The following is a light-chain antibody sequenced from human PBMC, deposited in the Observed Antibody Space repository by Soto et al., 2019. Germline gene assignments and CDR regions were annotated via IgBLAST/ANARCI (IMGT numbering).Light chain of an antibody. V-gene: IGLV2-11*01. CDR3: CSYAGHYTYVI. CDR1: SRDVGGYNY. J-gene: IGLJ2*01. CDR2: DVS. Sequence: QSALTQPRSVSGSPAQSVTISCAGTSRDVGGYNYVSWFQQHPGKAPQLIIYDVSQRPSGVPDRFSGSKSGNTASLTISGLQAEDEADYCCCSYAGHYTYVIFGGGTKLNVL.